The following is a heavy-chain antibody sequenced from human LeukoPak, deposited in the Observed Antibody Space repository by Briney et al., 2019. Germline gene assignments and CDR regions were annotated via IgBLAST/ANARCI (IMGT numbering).Heavy chain of an antibody. CDR2: INPNSGGT. CDR3: AREIRGLWGYSPIVDY. CDR1: GYTFTGYY. J-gene: IGHJ4*02. D-gene: IGHD1-26*01. Sequence: GASVKVSCKASGYTFTGYYVHWVRQAPGQGLAWIGWINPNSGGTNYAQKSQGRVTMTRDTSISTAYMELSRLTSDDTAVYYCAREIRGLWGYSPIVDYWGQGTLVTVSS. V-gene: IGHV1-2*02.